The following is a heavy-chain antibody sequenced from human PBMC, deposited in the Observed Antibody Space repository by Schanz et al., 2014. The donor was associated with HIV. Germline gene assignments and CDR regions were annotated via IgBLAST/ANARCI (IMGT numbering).Heavy chain of an antibody. CDR3: ARMEQLIIGYYYGMDV. CDR2: ISNDGSNK. V-gene: IGHV3-30*03. J-gene: IGHJ6*02. D-gene: IGHD3-16*01. CDR1: GFTFSSDG. Sequence: QVQLVESGGGVVQPGRSLRLSCAASGFTFSSDGMFWVRQAPGKGLEWVAVISNDGSNKYYTDSVKGRFTISRDNSKNTVYLQMNSLRPEDTAVYYCARMEQLIIGYYYGMDVWGQGTTVTVSS.